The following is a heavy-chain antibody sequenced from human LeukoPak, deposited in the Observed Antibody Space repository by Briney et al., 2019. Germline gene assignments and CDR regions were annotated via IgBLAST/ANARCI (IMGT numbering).Heavy chain of an antibody. D-gene: IGHD5-18*01. CDR1: GGSISSSSYY. V-gene: IGHV4-39*07. J-gene: IGHJ4*02. CDR2: IYYSGST. CDR3: ARVVDTAMAPDY. Sequence: KSSETLSLTCTVSGGSISSSSYYWGWIRQPPGKGLEWIGSIYYSGSTYYNPSLKSRVTISVDTSKNQFSLKLSSVTAADTAVYYCARVVDTAMAPDYWGQGTLVTVSS.